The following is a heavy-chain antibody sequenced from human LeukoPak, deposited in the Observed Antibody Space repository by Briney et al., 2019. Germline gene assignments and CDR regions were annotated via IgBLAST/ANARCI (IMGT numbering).Heavy chain of an antibody. CDR3: ARDRACSNGVCSYFDY. J-gene: IGHJ4*02. CDR2: AYYRGDT. CDR1: GGSIGSTTYY. V-gene: IGHV4-39*01. Sequence: SDTLSLTCTVSGGSIGSTTYYWGWIRQPPGKGLEWIGSAYYRGDTYYNPSLKSRVTISLDSSKNQFSLKLNPVTAADTAVYYCARDRACSNGVCSYFDYWGQGTVVTVSS. D-gene: IGHD2-8*01.